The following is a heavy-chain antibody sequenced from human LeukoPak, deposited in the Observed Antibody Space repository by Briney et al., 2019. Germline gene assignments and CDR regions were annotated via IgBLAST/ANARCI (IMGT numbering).Heavy chain of an antibody. Sequence: SETLSLTCTVSGDSISSSSYYWGWVRQPRGRGLEWIESIYYSGSTYYNPSLKSRVTISVDPSKNQFSLKLSSVTAADTAVYYCARAGRLFLDLDGMDVWGQGTTVTVSS. CDR2: IYYSGST. J-gene: IGHJ6*02. V-gene: IGHV4-39*01. CDR1: GDSISSSSYY. D-gene: IGHD3/OR15-3a*01. CDR3: ARAGRLFLDLDGMDV.